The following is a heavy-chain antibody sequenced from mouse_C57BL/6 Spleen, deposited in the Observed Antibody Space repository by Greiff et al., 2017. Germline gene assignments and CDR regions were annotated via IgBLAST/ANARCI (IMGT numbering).Heavy chain of an antibody. CDR3: EKDLTYPYAMDY. CDR2: ISDGGSYT. Sequence: VKLVESGGGLVKPGGSLKLSCAASGFTFSSYAMSWVRQTPEKRLEWVATISDGGSYTYYPDNVKGRSTISRDNAKNNLYRQRSHLKSEDTAWFYWEKDLTYPYAMDYGGQGTTVTVSS. V-gene: IGHV5-4*01. D-gene: IGHD5-1*01. CDR1: GFTFSSYA. J-gene: IGHJ4*01.